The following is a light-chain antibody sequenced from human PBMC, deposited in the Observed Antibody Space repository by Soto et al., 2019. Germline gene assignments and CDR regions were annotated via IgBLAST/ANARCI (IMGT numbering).Light chain of an antibody. Sequence: EIVLTQSPGTLSLSPGERATLSCRASQSVSSNLAWYQQKPGQAPRLLIYGASTRATGIPARFSVSGSGTEFTLTISSLQSEDFAVYFCQQYYDWPTFGQGTKVDIK. CDR1: QSVSSN. J-gene: IGKJ1*01. CDR2: GAS. CDR3: QQYYDWPT. V-gene: IGKV3-15*01.